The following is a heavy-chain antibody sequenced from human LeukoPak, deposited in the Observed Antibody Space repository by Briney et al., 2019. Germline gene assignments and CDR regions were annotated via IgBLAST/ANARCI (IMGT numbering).Heavy chain of an antibody. CDR2: ISAYNGNT. V-gene: IGHV1-18*01. D-gene: IGHD1-26*01. J-gene: IGHJ6*03. Sequence: ASVKVSFKSSGYTFTSYGISWVRQAPGQGLEWMGWISAYNGNTNYAQKLQARVTMTTDTSTSTAYMELRSLRSDDTAVYYCARDSIGGSYLNYYYYYMDVWGKGTTVTVSS. CDR1: GYTFTSYG. CDR3: ARDSIGGSYLNYYYYYMDV.